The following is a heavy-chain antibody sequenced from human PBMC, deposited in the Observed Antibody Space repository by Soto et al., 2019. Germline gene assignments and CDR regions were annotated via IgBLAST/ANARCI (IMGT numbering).Heavy chain of an antibody. V-gene: IGHV1-18*01. CDR2: ISAYNGNT. CDR3: ARGGYYDSSGSRNYHYYGMDV. Sequence: ASVKVSCKASGYTFSNYGISWVRQAPGQGLEWMGWISAYNGNTKYAQRLQGRVTMSTDTSSRTAYMHLRSLRSDDTAVYFCARGGYYDSSGSRNYHYYGMDVWGQGTTVTVSS. J-gene: IGHJ6*02. D-gene: IGHD3-22*01. CDR1: GYTFSNYG.